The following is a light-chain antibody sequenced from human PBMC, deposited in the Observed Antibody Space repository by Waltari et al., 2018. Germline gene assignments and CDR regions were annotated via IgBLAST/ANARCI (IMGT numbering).Light chain of an antibody. V-gene: IGKV3-20*01. Sequence: EIVLTQSPGTLSLSTGETATLSCRASQSLNKNYLAWYRQRPGQAAGLLIHETSRRTTGIPDRFSGSGSGTDFALTISRLEAEDSAVYYCQQYGSSPYTFGQGTKLEIK. CDR2: ETS. CDR3: QQYGSSPYT. CDR1: QSLNKNY. J-gene: IGKJ2*01.